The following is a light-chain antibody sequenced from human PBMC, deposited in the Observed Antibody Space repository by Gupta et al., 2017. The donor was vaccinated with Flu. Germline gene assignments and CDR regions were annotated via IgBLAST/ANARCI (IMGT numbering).Light chain of an antibody. Sequence: PSSLSASVGDRVTITCQASQDISNYLNWYQQKPGKAPKLLIYDASNLETGVPSRFSGSGSGTDFTFTISSLQPEDIATYYCQQDDNLPHTFGGGTKVEIK. V-gene: IGKV1-33*01. CDR3: QQDDNLPHT. J-gene: IGKJ4*01. CDR2: DAS. CDR1: QDISNY.